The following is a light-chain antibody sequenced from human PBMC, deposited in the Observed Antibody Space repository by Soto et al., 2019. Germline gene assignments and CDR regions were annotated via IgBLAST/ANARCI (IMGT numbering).Light chain of an antibody. CDR2: AAS. Sequence: EIVLTQSPGTLSLSPGERATLSCRASQSVSSSYLAWYQQKPGQAPRLLISAASSRATGIPDRFSGSGSGTDFTLTISRLEPEDFAVYYCQQYSSSPLTFGGGTKVEIK. CDR3: QQYSSSPLT. J-gene: IGKJ4*01. V-gene: IGKV3-20*01. CDR1: QSVSSSY.